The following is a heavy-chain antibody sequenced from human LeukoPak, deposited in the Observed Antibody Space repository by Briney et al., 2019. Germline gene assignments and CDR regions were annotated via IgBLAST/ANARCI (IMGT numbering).Heavy chain of an antibody. CDR1: GFIFSSYG. J-gene: IGHJ4*02. V-gene: IGHV3-33*01. D-gene: IGHD2-2*01. CDR3: ARDLCSTTSCFDH. Sequence: GSLRLSCVTSGFIFSSYGIHWVRQAPGKGLEWVAWHFASNKYYAESVRGRFTMSRDNSKSTLYLQMDSLRVEDTAVYYCARDLCSTTSCFDHWGQGTLVSVSS. CDR2: HFASNK.